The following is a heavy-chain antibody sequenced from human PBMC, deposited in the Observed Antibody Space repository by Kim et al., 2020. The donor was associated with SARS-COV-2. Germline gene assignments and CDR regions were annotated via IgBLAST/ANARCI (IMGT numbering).Heavy chain of an antibody. CDR3: ARDGGGVLLWFGLDY. Sequence: AAALTGRFTISRDNSKNTLYLQMNSRRAEDTAVYYCARDGGGVLLWFGLDYWGQGTLVTVSS. V-gene: IGHV3-30*07. J-gene: IGHJ4*02. D-gene: IGHD3-10*01.